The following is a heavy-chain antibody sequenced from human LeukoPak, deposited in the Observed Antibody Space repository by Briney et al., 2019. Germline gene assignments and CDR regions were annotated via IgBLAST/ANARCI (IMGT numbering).Heavy chain of an antibody. CDR1: GFMFSSNW. CDR3: AKEGRSLQTY. J-gene: IGHJ4*02. D-gene: IGHD5-24*01. Sequence: GGSLRLSRAASGFMFSSNWMSWVRLAPGKGLEWVANIKEDGTETYYVDSVKGRFTISRDNAKNSLYLQMNSLRVEDTAVYYCAKEGRSLQTYWGQGTLVTVSS. CDR2: IKEDGTET. V-gene: IGHV3-7*03.